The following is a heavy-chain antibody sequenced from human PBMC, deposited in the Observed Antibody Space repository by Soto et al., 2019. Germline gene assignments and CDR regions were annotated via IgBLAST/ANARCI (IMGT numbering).Heavy chain of an antibody. CDR2: IDPSDSYT. D-gene: IGHD6-13*01. CDR1: GYSFTSYW. J-gene: IGHJ4*02. Sequence: PGESLKISCXGSGYSFTSYWISWVRQMPGKGLEWMGRIDPSDSYTNYSPSFQGHVTISADKSISTAYLQWSSLKASDTAMYYCASSTLIAAAGAVPDYWGQGTLVTVSS. CDR3: ASSTLIAAAGAVPDY. V-gene: IGHV5-10-1*01.